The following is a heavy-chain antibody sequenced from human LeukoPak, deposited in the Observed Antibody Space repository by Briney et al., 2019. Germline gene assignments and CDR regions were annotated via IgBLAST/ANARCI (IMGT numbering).Heavy chain of an antibody. J-gene: IGHJ4*02. CDR2: ISSSGGAT. CDR3: ARDTKRGGYNFDY. D-gene: IGHD5-24*01. CDR1: GFTFSSYA. V-gene: IGHV3-23*01. Sequence: GGSLRLSCAASGFTFSSYAMSWVRQAPGKGLEWVAGISSSGGATYYADSVKGRFTISRDNSKNTLDLQMNSLRAHDTAVYYCARDTKRGGYNFDYWGQGTLVTVSS.